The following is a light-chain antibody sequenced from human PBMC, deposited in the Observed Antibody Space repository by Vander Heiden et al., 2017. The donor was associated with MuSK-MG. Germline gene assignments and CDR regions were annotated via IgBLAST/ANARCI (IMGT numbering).Light chain of an antibody. CDR2: DAS. J-gene: IGKJ2*01. Sequence: DIQMTQSPSSLSASVGDRVTITCQASQDISNYLNWYQQKPGKAPKLLIYDASNWETGVPSRFSGSGDGKDFTFTISSRQQEDIASYYCQQYENLPPYTFGQGTKLEIK. V-gene: IGKV1-33*01. CDR3: QQYENLPPYT. CDR1: QDISNY.